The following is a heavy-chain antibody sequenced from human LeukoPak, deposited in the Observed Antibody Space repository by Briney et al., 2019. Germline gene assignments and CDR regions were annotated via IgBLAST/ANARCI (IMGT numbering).Heavy chain of an antibody. D-gene: IGHD3-9*01. V-gene: IGHV3-23*01. CDR1: GFTFSSYA. CDR3: AKDSAPYYDILTGYSLFDY. Sequence: GASLRLSCAASGFTFSSYAMSRVRQAPGKGLEWVSAISGSGGSTYYADSVKGRFTISRDNSKNTLYLQMNSLRAEDTAVYYCAKDSAPYYDILTGYSLFDYWGQGTLVTVSS. J-gene: IGHJ4*02. CDR2: ISGSGGST.